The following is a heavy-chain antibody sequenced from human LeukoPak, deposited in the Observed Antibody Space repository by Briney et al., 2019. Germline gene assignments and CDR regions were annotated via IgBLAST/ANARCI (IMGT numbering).Heavy chain of an antibody. CDR2: INWNGGST. V-gene: IGHV3-20*04. CDR3: SMVYYGRGDY. J-gene: IGHJ4*02. Sequence: PGGSLRLSCAASGFTFDDYGMSWVRQAPGKGLEWVSGINWNGGSTGYADSVKGRFTISRDNSKNTLYLQMNSLRAEDTAVYYCSMVYYGRGDYWGQGTLVTVSS. D-gene: IGHD3-10*01. CDR1: GFTFDDYG.